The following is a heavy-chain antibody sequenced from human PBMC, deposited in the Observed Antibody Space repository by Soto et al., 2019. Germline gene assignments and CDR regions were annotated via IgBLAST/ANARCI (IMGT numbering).Heavy chain of an antibody. V-gene: IGHV4-34*01. J-gene: IGHJ6*03. CDR2: INHSGST. CDR3: ARLCSVRSGYDYPYCYYYYMDV. Sequence: SETLSLTCAVYGGSFSGYYWSWIRQPPGKGLEWIGEINHSGSTNYNPSLKSRVTISVDTSKNQFSLKLSSVTAADTAVYYCARLCSVRSGYDYPYCYYYYMDVWGKGTTVTVSS. D-gene: IGHD5-12*01. CDR1: GGSFSGYY.